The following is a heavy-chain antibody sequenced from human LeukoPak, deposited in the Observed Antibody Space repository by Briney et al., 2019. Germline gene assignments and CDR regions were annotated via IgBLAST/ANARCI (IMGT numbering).Heavy chain of an antibody. J-gene: IGHJ4*02. CDR3: AREDCSGGSCYYGGPFDY. V-gene: IGHV1-69*05. CDR2: IIPIFGTT. CDR1: GGTFSSYA. Sequence: SVKVSCKASGGTFSSYAITWVRQAPGQGLEWMGRIIPIFGTTKYAQKFQGRVTITTNESTSTTYMDLSSLRSEDTAVYYCAREDCSGGSCYYGGPFDYWGQGTLVTVSS. D-gene: IGHD2-15*01.